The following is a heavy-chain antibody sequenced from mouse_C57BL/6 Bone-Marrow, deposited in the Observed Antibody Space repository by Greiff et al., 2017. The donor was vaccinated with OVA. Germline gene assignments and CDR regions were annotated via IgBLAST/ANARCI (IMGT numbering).Heavy chain of an antibody. V-gene: IGHV1-62-2*01. CDR3: ARHEDPYYDDDGRDVWFAY. Sequence: VQLQQSGAELVKPGASVKLSCKASGYTFTEYTIHWVKQRSGQGLEWIGWFYPGSGSIKYNEKFKDKATLTADKSSSTVYMERSRLTSEDSAVYVCARHEDPYYDDDGRDVWFAYWGQGTLVTVSA. J-gene: IGHJ3*01. CDR1: GYTFTEYT. CDR2: FYPGSGSI. D-gene: IGHD2-4*01.